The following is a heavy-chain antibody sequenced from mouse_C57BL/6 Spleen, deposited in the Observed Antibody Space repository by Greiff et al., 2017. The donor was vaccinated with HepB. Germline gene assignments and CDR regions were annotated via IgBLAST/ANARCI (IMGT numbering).Heavy chain of an antibody. J-gene: IGHJ3*01. CDR3: ARWGNYRAAWFAY. CDR2: INPNNGGT. Sequence: EVQLQQSGPELVKPGASVKISCKASGYTFTDYYMNWVKQSHGKSLEWIGDINPNNGGTSYNQKFKGKATLTVDKSSSTAYMELRSLTSEDSAVYYCARWGNYRAAWFAYWGQGTLVTVSA. V-gene: IGHV1-26*01. D-gene: IGHD2-1*01. CDR1: GYTFTDYY.